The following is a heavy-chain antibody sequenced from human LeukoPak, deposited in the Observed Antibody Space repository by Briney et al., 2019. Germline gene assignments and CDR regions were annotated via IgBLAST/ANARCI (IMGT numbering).Heavy chain of an antibody. Sequence: SETLSLTCTVSGGSISSYYWSWIRQPPGKGLEWIGYIYYSGSTNYNPSLKSRVTISVDTSKNQFSLKPSSVTAADTAVYYCARRFQKWLVMERWFDPWGQGTLVTVSS. D-gene: IGHD6-19*01. J-gene: IGHJ5*02. CDR2: IYYSGST. CDR1: GGSISSYY. CDR3: ARRFQKWLVMERWFDP. V-gene: IGHV4-59*12.